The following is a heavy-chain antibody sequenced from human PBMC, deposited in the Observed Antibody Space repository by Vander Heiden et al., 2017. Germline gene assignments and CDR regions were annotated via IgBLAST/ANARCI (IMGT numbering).Heavy chain of an antibody. CDR2: IWYDGSNK. D-gene: IGHD3-22*01. CDR3: ARDRGEITMIVYL. Sequence: QVQLVESGGGVVQPGRSLRLSCAASGFTFSSYGMHWVRQAPGKGLEWVAVIWYDGSNKYYADSVKGRFTISRDNSKNTLCLQMNSLRAEDTAVYYCARDRGEITMIVYLWGQGTLVTVSS. CDR1: GFTFSSYG. J-gene: IGHJ5*02. V-gene: IGHV3-33*01.